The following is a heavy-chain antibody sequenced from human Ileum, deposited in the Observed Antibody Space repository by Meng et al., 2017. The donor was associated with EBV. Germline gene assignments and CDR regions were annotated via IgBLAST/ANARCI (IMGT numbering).Heavy chain of an antibody. J-gene: IGHJ4*02. CDR1: GGSIRGSNW. Sequence: QVQLQESGPGLVRPSGTLSLTCAVSGGSIRGSNWWSWVRQPPGKGLEWIGEIYHGGTTNYNPSLKSRVTMSVDKSKNQFSLKLSSVTAADTAVYYCSTYLYGGDEHYFDYWGQGTLVTVSS. CDR2: IYHGGTT. D-gene: IGHD4-23*01. V-gene: IGHV4-4*02. CDR3: STYLYGGDEHYFDY.